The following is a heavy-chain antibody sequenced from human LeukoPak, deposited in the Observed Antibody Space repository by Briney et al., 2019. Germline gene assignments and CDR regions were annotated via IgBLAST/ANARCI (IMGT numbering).Heavy chain of an antibody. CDR1: GFTVSSNY. Sequence: GGSLRLSCAASGFTVSSNYMSWVRQAPGKGLEWVSVIYSGGSTYYADSVKGRFTISRDNSKNTLYLQMNSLRAEDTAVYYCARKTSDYGDFDYWGQGTLVTVSS. J-gene: IGHJ4*02. D-gene: IGHD4/OR15-4a*01. CDR2: IYSGGST. CDR3: ARKTSDYGDFDY. V-gene: IGHV3-66*01.